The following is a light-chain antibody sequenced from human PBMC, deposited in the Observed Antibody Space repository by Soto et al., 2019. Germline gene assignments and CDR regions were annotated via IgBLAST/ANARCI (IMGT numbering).Light chain of an antibody. CDR3: QQYSSHST. V-gene: IGKV4-1*01. J-gene: IGKJ1*01. Sequence: DIVMTQSPDSLAVSLGERATMNCKCSRSVLYKSNNKNHLAWYQQKPGQPPQLIIYWASTRESGVPERFSGSGSGTEFSLTISSLQPDDFATYYCQQYSSHSTFGQGTKVDIK. CDR1: RSVLYKSNNKNH. CDR2: WAS.